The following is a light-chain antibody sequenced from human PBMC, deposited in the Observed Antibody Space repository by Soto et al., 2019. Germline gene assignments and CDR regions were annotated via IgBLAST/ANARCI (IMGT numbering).Light chain of an antibody. V-gene: IGLV2-14*03. Sequence: QSVLAQPASVSGSPGQSITISCTGTSSDVGGYNYVSWYQHHPGKAPKLMIYDVSHRPSGDSNRFSGSKSGNTASLTISGLQAEDEADYYCSSYTSSSTGVFGTGTKVTVL. CDR1: SSDVGGYNY. CDR3: SSYTSSSTGV. CDR2: DVS. J-gene: IGLJ1*01.